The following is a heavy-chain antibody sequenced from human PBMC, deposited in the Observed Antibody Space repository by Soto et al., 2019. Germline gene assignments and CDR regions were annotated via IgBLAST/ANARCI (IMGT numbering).Heavy chain of an antibody. V-gene: IGHV6-1*01. CDR2: TYYRSKWYN. CDR1: GDSVSSNSAA. CDR3: ERENVYTSIISCSY. Sequence: SQTPSITCAISGDSVSSNSAAWNWIRQSPSRGLEWLGRTYYRSKWYNDYAVSVKSRITITPDTSKNQLSLQLNSLTPIAAVVYYCERENVYTSIISCSYWGEGTLGTV. J-gene: IGHJ4*02. D-gene: IGHD5-18*01.